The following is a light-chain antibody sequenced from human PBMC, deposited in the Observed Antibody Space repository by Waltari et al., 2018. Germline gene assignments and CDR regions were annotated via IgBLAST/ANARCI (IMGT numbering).Light chain of an antibody. CDR1: QSISSH. CDR2: AAS. CDR3: QQSYSTPLT. J-gene: IGKJ4*01. V-gene: IGKV1-39*01. Sequence: DIQMTQSPSSLSASVGDRVTITCRASQSISSHLNWYQQKPGKAPKLRIYAASSLQSGVPSRFGGSGSGTDFTLTISSLQPEDFATYYCQQSYSTPLTFGGGTKVEIK.